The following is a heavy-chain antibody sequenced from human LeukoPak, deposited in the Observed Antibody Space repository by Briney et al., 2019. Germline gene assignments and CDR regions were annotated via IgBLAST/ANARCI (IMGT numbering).Heavy chain of an antibody. CDR3: AREKGTLIRAMAFEM. D-gene: IGHD3-10*01. CDR2: INQDGGTK. CDR1: GFTVSRHW. Sequence: GGSLRLSCAASGFTVSRHWMSWVRQTPGKGLEWVANINQDGGTKYYRDFAKGRFTISRDNAQNSLYLQINSLRVDDTAVYYCAREKGTLIRAMAFEMWGQGTMVTVSS. V-gene: IGHV3-7*01. J-gene: IGHJ3*02.